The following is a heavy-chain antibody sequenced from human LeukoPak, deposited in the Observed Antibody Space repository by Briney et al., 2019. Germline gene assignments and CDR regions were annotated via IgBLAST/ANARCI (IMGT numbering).Heavy chain of an antibody. CDR2: IYYSGST. Sequence: PSETLSLTCTVSGGSISGSSYYWGWIRQPPGKGLEWIGSIYYSGSTHYNPSLKSRVTISVDTSKNQFSLKLSSVTAADTAVYYCASLNYVYYYYYMDVWGKGTTVTVSS. V-gene: IGHV4-39*01. J-gene: IGHJ6*03. D-gene: IGHD4-11*01. CDR3: ASLNYVYYYYYMDV. CDR1: GGSISGSSYY.